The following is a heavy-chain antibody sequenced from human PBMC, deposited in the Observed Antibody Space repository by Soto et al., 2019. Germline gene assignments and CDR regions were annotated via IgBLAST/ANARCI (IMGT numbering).Heavy chain of an antibody. CDR2: ISWNSGST. CDR1: GFIFDDFA. Sequence: DVQLLESGGGLVQPGRSLRLSCAASGFIFDDFAMHWVRQAPGKGLEWVSGISWNSGSTDYAASVKGRFIISRDNARNSLYLQMNSLRPEDTALYYCARDTDSDTWNDPFDYWGQGALVIVS. CDR3: ARDTDSDTWNDPFDY. V-gene: IGHV3-9*01. D-gene: IGHD1-1*01. J-gene: IGHJ4*02.